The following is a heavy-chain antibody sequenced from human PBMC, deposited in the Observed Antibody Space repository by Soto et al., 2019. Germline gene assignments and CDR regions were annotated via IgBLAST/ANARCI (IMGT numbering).Heavy chain of an antibody. CDR3: AKSQLLLYYYYGMDV. CDR2: ISGSGGST. D-gene: IGHD2-2*01. V-gene: IGHV3-23*01. CDR1: GFTFSSYA. J-gene: IGHJ6*02. Sequence: PGGSLRLSCAASGFTFSSYAMSWVRQAPGKGLEWVSAISGSGGSTYYADSVKGRFTISRDNSKNTLYLQMNSLRAEDTAVYYRAKSQLLLYYYYGMDVWGQGTTVTVSS.